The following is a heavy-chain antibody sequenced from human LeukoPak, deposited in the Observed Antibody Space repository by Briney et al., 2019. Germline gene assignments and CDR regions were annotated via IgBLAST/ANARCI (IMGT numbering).Heavy chain of an antibody. J-gene: IGHJ4*02. CDR1: GGTFSSYA. CDR2: IIPIFGTA. V-gene: IGHV1-69*05. Sequence: GSSVKDSCKASGGTFSSYAISWVRQAPGQGLEWMGRIIPIFGTANYAQKFQGRVTITTDGSTSTAYMELSSLRSEDTAVYSCLIAVAGTFDYWGQGTLVTVSS. D-gene: IGHD6-19*01. CDR3: LIAVAGTFDY.